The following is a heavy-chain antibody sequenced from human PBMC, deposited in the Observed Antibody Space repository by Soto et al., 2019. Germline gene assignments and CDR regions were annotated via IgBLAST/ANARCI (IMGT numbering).Heavy chain of an antibody. Sequence: QVQLVQSGAEVKKPGASVKVSCKASGYTFTSYDINWVRQATGQGLEWMGWMNPNSGNTAYAQKFQGRVTMTSNTSISTAYMELSSPRSEDTGAYYCARERREGYDNWGQGTLVTLSS. CDR3: ARERREGYDN. J-gene: IGHJ4*02. D-gene: IGHD5-12*01. CDR2: MNPNSGNT. V-gene: IGHV1-8*01. CDR1: GYTFTSYD.